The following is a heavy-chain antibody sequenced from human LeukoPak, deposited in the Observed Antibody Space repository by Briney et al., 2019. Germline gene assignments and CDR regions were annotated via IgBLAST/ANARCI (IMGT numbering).Heavy chain of an antibody. CDR2: IYYSGST. Sequence: PSETLSLTCSVSGASISSYYWSWIRQPPGKGLEWIGYIYYSGSTNYNPSLKSRATISVGTSKNQFSLKLSSVTAADTAVYYCARLGDFWSGYYISYWGQGTLVTVSS. CDR1: GASISSYY. V-gene: IGHV4-59*08. CDR3: ARLGDFWSGYYISY. J-gene: IGHJ4*02. D-gene: IGHD3-3*01.